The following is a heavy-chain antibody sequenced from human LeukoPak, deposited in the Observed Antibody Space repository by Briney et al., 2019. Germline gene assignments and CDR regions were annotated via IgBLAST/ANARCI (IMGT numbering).Heavy chain of an antibody. D-gene: IGHD5-24*01. Sequence: ASVKVSCKASGYTFTGYYTHWVRQAPGQGLEWMGRINPNSGGTNYAQKFQGRVTMTRNTSISTAYMELSSLRSEDTAVYYCASGRDGYNWDYFDYWGQGTLVTVSS. J-gene: IGHJ4*02. V-gene: IGHV1-2*06. CDR1: GYTFTGYY. CDR3: ASGRDGYNWDYFDY. CDR2: INPNSGGT.